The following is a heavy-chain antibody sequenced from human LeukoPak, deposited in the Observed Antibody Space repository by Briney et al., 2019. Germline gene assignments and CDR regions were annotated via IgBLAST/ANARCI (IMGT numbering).Heavy chain of an antibody. CDR2: INPNSGVT. J-gene: IGHJ5*02. CDR3: ARDRVFPTNNWFDP. CDR1: GYTFTGYL. V-gene: IGHV1-2*02. Sequence: ASVKVSCKASGYTFTGYLIHWVRQAPGQGLEWMEWINPNSGVTNYAQKFQGRVTMTRDTSLSAAYVELSSLKSDDTALYYCARDRVFPTNNWFDPWGQGTLVTVSS.